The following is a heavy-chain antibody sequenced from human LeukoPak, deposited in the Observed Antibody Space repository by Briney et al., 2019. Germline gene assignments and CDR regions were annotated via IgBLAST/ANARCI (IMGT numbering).Heavy chain of an antibody. D-gene: IGHD5-24*01. CDR1: GFTFSSYG. V-gene: IGHV3-30*18. Sequence: GGSLRLSCAASGFTFSSYGMHWVRQAPGKGLEWVAVISYDGSNKYYADSVKGRFTSSRDNSKNTLYLQMNSLRAEDTAVYYCAKDRDWYYFDYWGQGTLVTVSS. CDR3: AKDRDWYYFDY. CDR2: ISYDGSNK. J-gene: IGHJ4*02.